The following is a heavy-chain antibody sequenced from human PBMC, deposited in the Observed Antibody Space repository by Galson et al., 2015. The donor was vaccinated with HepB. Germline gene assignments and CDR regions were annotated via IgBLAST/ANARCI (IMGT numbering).Heavy chain of an antibody. D-gene: IGHD5-24*01. CDR1: GYTFTSYY. CDR2: INPSGGST. CDR3: ASRNLRDGSMGY. V-gene: IGHV1-46*01. J-gene: IGHJ4*02. Sequence: SVKVSCKASGYTFTSYYMHWVRQAPGQGLEWMGIINPSGGSTSYAQKFQGRVTITRDTSTSTVYMELSSLRSEDTAVYYCASRNLRDGSMGYWVQGTLVTVSS.